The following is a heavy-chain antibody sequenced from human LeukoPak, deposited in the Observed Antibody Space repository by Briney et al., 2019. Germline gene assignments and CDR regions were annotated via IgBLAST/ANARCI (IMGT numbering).Heavy chain of an antibody. CDR1: GGSISSGDYS. D-gene: IGHD3-3*01. CDR2: ISHSGSP. CDR3: AREGDFWSGSFDY. Sequence: SRTLSLTCAVSGGSISSGDYSWSWIRQPPGKGLEWIGYISHSGSPSYNPSLKSRVTLSVDRSKNQFSLKLSSVTAADTAVYYCAREGDFWSGSFDYWGQGTLVTVSS. J-gene: IGHJ4*02. V-gene: IGHV4-30-2*01.